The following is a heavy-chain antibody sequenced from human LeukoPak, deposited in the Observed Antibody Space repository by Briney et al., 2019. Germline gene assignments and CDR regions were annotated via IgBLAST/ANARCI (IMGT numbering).Heavy chain of an antibody. CDR1: GFTFSTYG. V-gene: IGHV3-30*02. CDR2: IRYDGTNK. J-gene: IGHJ5*02. D-gene: IGHD3-22*01. CDR3: AKDVSSGYWVDWFDP. Sequence: PGGSLRLSCAASGFTFSTYGMHWVRQAPGKGLEWVAFIRYDGTNKYYADSVKGRFTISRDNSKNTLYLQMNSLRAEDTAVYYCAKDVSSGYWVDWFDPWGQGTLVTVSS.